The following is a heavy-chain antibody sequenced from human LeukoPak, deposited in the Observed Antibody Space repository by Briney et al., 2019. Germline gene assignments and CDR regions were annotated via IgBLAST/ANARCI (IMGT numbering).Heavy chain of an antibody. J-gene: IGHJ4*02. CDR2: IRSKANSYAT. CDR3: TGQAYYYDTSGFNFDY. V-gene: IGHV3-73*01. Sequence: GGSLKLSCAASGFTFSDSAMHWVRQASGKGLEWVGRIRSKANSYATAYAASVKGRFTISREDSKNTAYLQMNSLKTEDTAVYYCTGQAYYYDTSGFNFDYWSQGILVAVSS. CDR1: GFTFSDSA. D-gene: IGHD3-22*01.